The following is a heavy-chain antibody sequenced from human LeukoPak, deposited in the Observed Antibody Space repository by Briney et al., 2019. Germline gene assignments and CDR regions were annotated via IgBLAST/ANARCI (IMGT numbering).Heavy chain of an antibody. CDR1: GFTFSSYA. J-gene: IGHJ3*01. CDR2: ISGSGGST. Sequence: GGSLRLSCAASGFTFSSYAMSWVRQAPGKGLEWVSAISGSGGSTYYADSVKGRSTISRDNSKNTLSLQMNSLRVEDTAIYYCAKDIQLSTWGLGTRVTVSS. V-gene: IGHV3-23*01. CDR3: AKDIQLST. D-gene: IGHD5-24*01.